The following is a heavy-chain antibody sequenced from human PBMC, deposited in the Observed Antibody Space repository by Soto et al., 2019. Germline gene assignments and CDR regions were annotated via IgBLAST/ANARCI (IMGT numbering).Heavy chain of an antibody. D-gene: IGHD4-17*01. Sequence: EVQLVESGGGLVQPGGSLRLSCAVSGFTVSSNYMSWVRQAPGKGLEWVSVIYSGGSTYYADSVKGRFTISRDNSKNTLYLQMNSLRAEDTAVYYCAREGIRSPLYYWGQGTLVTVYS. CDR3: AREGIRSPLYY. CDR1: GFTVSSNY. CDR2: IYSGGST. V-gene: IGHV3-66*01. J-gene: IGHJ4*02.